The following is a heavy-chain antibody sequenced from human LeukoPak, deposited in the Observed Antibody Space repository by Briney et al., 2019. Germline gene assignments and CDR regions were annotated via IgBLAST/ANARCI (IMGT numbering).Heavy chain of an antibody. Sequence: ASVKVSCKASGYTFTDYYTHWVRQAPGQGLEWMGWVNPNSGATSYAQKFQGRVTVTSDTSINTAYMDLSSLRSDDTAVYYCARVPGGYNYHFNLWGRGTLVTVSS. CDR2: VNPNSGAT. CDR3: ARVPGGYNYHFNL. CDR1: GYTFTDYY. D-gene: IGHD5-24*01. J-gene: IGHJ2*01. V-gene: IGHV1-2*02.